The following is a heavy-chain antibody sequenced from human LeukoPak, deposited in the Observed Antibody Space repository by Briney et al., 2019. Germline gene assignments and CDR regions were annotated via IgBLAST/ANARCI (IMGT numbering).Heavy chain of an antibody. Sequence: GGSLRLSCAASGFTFSTYWMSWVCQAPGKGLEWVSVIYSGGSTYYADSVKGRFTISRDNSKNTLYLQMNSLRAEDTAVYYCARPNCSSTSCHDAFDIWGQGTMVTVSS. V-gene: IGHV3-53*01. CDR2: IYSGGST. CDR3: ARPNCSSTSCHDAFDI. D-gene: IGHD2-2*01. J-gene: IGHJ3*02. CDR1: GFTFSTYW.